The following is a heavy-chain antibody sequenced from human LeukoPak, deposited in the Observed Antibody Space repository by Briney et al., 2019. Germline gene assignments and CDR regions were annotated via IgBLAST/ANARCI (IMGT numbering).Heavy chain of an antibody. Sequence: SETLSLTCAVYGGSFSGYYWSWIRQPPGKGLEWIGEINHSGSTNYNPSLKSRVTISVDTSKNQFSLKLSSVTAADTAVYYCARARRYCSSTSCSTPTYYYYYYGMDVWGQGTTVTVPS. CDR1: GGSFSGYY. D-gene: IGHD2-2*01. CDR3: ARARRYCSSTSCSTPTYYYYYYGMDV. J-gene: IGHJ6*02. CDR2: INHSGST. V-gene: IGHV4-34*01.